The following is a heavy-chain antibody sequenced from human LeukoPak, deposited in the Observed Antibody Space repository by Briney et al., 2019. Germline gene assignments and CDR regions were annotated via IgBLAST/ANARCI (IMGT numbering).Heavy chain of an antibody. D-gene: IGHD1-14*01. CDR1: GGSISSGSYY. J-gene: IGHJ4*02. CDR3: ARHGTKPTQTVAFDY. CDR2: IYTSGST. Sequence: PSQTLSLTCTVSGGSISSGSYYWSWIRQPAGKGLEWIGRIYTSGSTNYNPSLKSRVTISVDTSKNQFSLKLSSVTAADTAVYYCARHGTKPTQTVAFDYWGQGTLVTVSS. V-gene: IGHV4-61*02.